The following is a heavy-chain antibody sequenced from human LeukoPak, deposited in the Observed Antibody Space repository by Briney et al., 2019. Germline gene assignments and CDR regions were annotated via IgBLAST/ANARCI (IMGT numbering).Heavy chain of an antibody. Sequence: GGSLRLSCAASGFTFNSYTMNWVRQAPGKGLEWASSISPSGISTWHADSVMGRFIISRDNAKNSVHLLMTNLRVDDTAVYYCGRDFLGESGAGGPWGQGILVTVSS. V-gene: IGHV3-21*01. D-gene: IGHD3-10*01. CDR1: GFTFNSYT. CDR3: GRDFLGESGAGGP. CDR2: ISPSGIST. J-gene: IGHJ5*02.